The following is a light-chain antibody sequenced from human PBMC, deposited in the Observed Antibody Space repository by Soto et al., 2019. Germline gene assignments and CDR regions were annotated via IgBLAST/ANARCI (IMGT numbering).Light chain of an antibody. CDR2: DVS. Sequence: QSVLTQPASVSGSPGQSITISCTGTSSDVGAYTFVSWYQQHPDKVPKLMIFDVSRRPSGVSDRFSGSKSGNTASLTISGLQNEVEDDYSCSSYTSSSTHVFGSGTKLTVL. J-gene: IGLJ1*01. CDR3: SSYTSSSTHV. V-gene: IGLV2-14*03. CDR1: SSDVGAYTF.